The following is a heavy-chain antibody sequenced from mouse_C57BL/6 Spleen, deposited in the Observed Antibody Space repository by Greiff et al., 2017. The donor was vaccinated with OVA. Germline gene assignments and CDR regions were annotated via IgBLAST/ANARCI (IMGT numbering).Heavy chain of an antibody. Sequence: QVQLLQSGAELVRPGTSVKVSCKASGYAFTNYLIEWVKQRPGQGLEWIGVINPGSGGTNYNEKFKGKATLTADKSSSTAYMQLSSLTSEDSAVYFCARSGNYYGSEAYWGQGTLVTVSA. J-gene: IGHJ3*01. V-gene: IGHV1-54*01. CDR1: GYAFTNYL. CDR2: INPGSGGT. D-gene: IGHD1-1*01. CDR3: ARSGNYYGSEAY.